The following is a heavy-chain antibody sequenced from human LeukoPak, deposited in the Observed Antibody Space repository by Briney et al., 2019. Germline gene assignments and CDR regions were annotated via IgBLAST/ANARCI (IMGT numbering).Heavy chain of an antibody. CDR3: AQAVYYDFWSGYYTYFDY. CDR1: GGSFSGYY. J-gene: IGHJ4*02. Sequence: SETLSLTCAVYGGSFSGYYWSWIRQPPGKGLEWIGEINHSGSTNYNPSLKSRVTISVDTSKNQFSLKLSSVTAADTAVYYCAQAVYYDFWSGYYTYFDYWGQGTQVTVSS. V-gene: IGHV4-34*01. CDR2: INHSGST. D-gene: IGHD3-3*01.